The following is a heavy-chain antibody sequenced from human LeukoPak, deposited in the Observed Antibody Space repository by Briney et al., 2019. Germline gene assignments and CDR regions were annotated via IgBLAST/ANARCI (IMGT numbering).Heavy chain of an antibody. CDR2: ISAYNGNT. CDR1: GYTFTGYY. J-gene: IGHJ4*02. CDR3: ARDLPLDYYDSSGYYYQHDY. D-gene: IGHD3-22*01. Sequence: ASMKVSCKASGYTFTGYYMHWVRQAPGQGLEWMGWISAYNGNTNYAQKLQGRVTMTTDTSTSTAYMELRSLRSDDTAVYYCARDLPLDYYDSSGYYYQHDYWGQGTLVTVSS. V-gene: IGHV1-18*04.